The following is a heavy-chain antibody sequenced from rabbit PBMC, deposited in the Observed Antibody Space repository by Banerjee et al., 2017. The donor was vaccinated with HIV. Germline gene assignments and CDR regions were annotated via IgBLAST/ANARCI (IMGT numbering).Heavy chain of an antibody. CDR3: ASHADRSWWFTRLDL. Sequence: QEQLQESGGGLVQPEGSLPLTCTASGFSFCNGYVSCCVRQAPGKGLEWIACINTSSGNPVYASWAKGRFTISKTSSTTVTLQMTSLTAADTATYFCASHADRSWWFTRLDLWGPGTLVTVS. V-gene: IGHV1S45*01. J-gene: IGHJ6*01. CDR2: INTSSGNP. CDR1: GFSFCNGYV. D-gene: IGHD4-2*01.